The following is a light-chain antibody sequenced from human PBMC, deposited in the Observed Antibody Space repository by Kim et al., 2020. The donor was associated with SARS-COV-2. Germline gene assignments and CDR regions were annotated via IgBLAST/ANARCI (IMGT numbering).Light chain of an antibody. CDR2: WAS. J-gene: IGKJ2*01. CDR3: RQYYSYPT. V-gene: IGKV4-1*01. Sequence: DIVMTQSPDSLAVSLGERATINCKSSQTVLSTSNNKNFLAWYQQKPGQPPRLLIYWASTRVFGVPDRFSGSGSGTDFTLTISSLQAEDVAVYHCRQYYSYPTFGQGTKLEI. CDR1: QTVLSTSNNKNF.